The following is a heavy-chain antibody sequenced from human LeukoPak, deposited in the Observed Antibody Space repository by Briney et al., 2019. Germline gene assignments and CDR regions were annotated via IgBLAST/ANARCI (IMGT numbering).Heavy chain of an antibody. CDR1: GGSIRSSYYY. J-gene: IGHJ4*02. CDR3: ARFQRTKYYDSSGYVFDY. CDR2: IYYSGST. Sequence: SETLSLTWTVSGGSIRSSYYYWGWIRQPPGKGLEWIGYIYYSGSTYYNPSLKSRVTISVDTSKNQFPLKLSSVTAADTAVYYCARFQRTKYYDSSGYVFDYWGQGTLVTVSS. V-gene: IGHV4-31*02. D-gene: IGHD3-22*01.